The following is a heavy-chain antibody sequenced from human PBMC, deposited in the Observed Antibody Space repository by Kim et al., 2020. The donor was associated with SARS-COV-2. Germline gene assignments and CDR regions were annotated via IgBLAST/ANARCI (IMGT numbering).Heavy chain of an antibody. J-gene: IGHJ6*03. Sequence: YISQTDSVKARFTITRANAKNSRYLQMNSLRAEDTAVYYCARERLMDVWGKGTTVTVSS. CDR2: YI. D-gene: IGHD1-1*01. V-gene: IGHV3-21*01. CDR3: ARERLMDV.